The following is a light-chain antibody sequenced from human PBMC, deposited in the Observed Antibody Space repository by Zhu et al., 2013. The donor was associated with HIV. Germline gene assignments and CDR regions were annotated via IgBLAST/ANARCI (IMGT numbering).Light chain of an antibody. J-gene: IGLJ3*02. V-gene: IGLV3-1*01. Sequence: SYELTQPPSVSVSPGQTVSITCSGDNLERKYVCWYQQKSGQSPVLVIYQDKNRPSGITERFSGSNSGNTATLSISGTQAMDEADYYCQVWDSSNDHWVFGGGTKLTVL. CDR2: QDK. CDR1: NLERKY. CDR3: QVWDSSNDHWV.